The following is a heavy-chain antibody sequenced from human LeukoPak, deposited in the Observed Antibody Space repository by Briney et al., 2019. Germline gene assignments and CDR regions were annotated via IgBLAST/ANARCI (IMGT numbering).Heavy chain of an antibody. CDR2: ISGNNDNP. CDR1: GYTFSNFG. Sequence: GASVKVSCKASGYTFSNFGISWVRQAPGQGLEWMGWISGNNDNPNYGQKFQGRLTVTTDSSTNTAYMELRNLRSDDTAVYYCARDGASTDVYWGQGTLVTVSS. V-gene: IGHV1-18*01. D-gene: IGHD2-2*01. CDR3: ARDGASTDVY. J-gene: IGHJ4*02.